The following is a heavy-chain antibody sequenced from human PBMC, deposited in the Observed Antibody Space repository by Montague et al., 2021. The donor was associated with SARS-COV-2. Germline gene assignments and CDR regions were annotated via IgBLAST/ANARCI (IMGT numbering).Heavy chain of an antibody. CDR1: GFSLNTSGMC. V-gene: IGHV2-70*01. J-gene: IGHJ4*02. CDR3: ARSYGDYRDSYFDY. Sequence: PELVKPTQTLTLTCTFSGFSLNTSGMCVSWIRQPPGKALEWLALIDWDEDQYYSTSLKTRLTISKDTSKNQVVLTMTSMDPIDTATYYCARSYGDYRDSYFDYWGQGTLVTVSS. CDR2: IDWDEDQ. D-gene: IGHD4-17*01.